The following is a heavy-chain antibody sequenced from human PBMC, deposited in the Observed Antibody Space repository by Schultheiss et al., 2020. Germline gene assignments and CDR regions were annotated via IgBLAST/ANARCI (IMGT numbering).Heavy chain of an antibody. CDR1: GGSISSGDYY. J-gene: IGHJ6*02. CDR3: ARGKINDYIWGSYRYPAPYYYYGMDV. V-gene: IGHV4-30-4*01. D-gene: IGHD3-16*02. CDR2: IYYSGST. Sequence: SETLSLTCTVSGGSISSGDYYWSWIRQPPGKGLEWIGYIYYSGSTYYNPSLKSRVTISVDTSKNQFSLKLSSVTAADTAVYYCARGKINDYIWGSYRYPAPYYYYGMDVWGQGTTVTVSS.